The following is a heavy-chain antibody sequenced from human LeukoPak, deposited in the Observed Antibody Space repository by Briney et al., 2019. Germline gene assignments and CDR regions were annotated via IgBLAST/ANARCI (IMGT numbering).Heavy chain of an antibody. Sequence: PGGSLRLSCAASGFTFSSYDMSWVRQSPGKGLEWVSSISSSGSTKYYADSVKGRFTISRDNSKNTLYLQMNCLRAEDTAVYYCAKAERMPTYGTGWFDPWGQGTLVTVSS. CDR3: AKAERMPTYGTGWFDP. D-gene: IGHD2-2*01. CDR1: GFTFSSYD. J-gene: IGHJ5*02. V-gene: IGHV3-23*01. CDR2: ISSSGSTK.